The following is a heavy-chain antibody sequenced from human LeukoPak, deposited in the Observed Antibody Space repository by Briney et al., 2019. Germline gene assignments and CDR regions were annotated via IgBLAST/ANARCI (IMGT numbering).Heavy chain of an antibody. Sequence: GGSLRLSCAASGFTFSSYAMSWVRQAPGKGLEWVSAISVSGGSTYYADSVKGRFTISRDNSKNTLYLQMNSLRAEDTAVYYCAREEDDGEFGSDYWGQGTLVTVSS. CDR3: AREEDDGEFGSDY. D-gene: IGHD4/OR15-4a*01. V-gene: IGHV3-23*01. J-gene: IGHJ4*02. CDR1: GFTFSSYA. CDR2: ISVSGGST.